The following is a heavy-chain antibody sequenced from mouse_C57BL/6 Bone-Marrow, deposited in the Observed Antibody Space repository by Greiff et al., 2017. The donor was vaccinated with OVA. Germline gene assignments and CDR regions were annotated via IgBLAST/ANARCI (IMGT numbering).Heavy chain of an antibody. J-gene: IGHJ2*01. D-gene: IGHD1-1*01. Sequence: VQLQQPGAELVRPGSSVKLSCKASGYTFTSYWMHWVKQRPIQGLEWIGNIDPSDSETHYNQKFKDKATLTVDKSSSTAYMQLSSLTSEDSAVYYCARYYYGSPNYFDYWGQGTTLTVSS. CDR1: GYTFTSYW. CDR3: ARYYYGSPNYFDY. V-gene: IGHV1-52*01. CDR2: IDPSDSET.